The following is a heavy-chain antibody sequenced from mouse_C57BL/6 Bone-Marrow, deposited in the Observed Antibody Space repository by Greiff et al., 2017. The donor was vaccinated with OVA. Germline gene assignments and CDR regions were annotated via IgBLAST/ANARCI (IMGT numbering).Heavy chain of an antibody. CDR2: ISSGSSTI. Sequence: DVKLQESGGGLVKPGGSLKLSCAASGFTFSDYGMHWVRQAPEKGLEWVAYISSGSSTIYYADTVKGRFTISRDNAKNTLCLQMTSLRSEDTAMYYCARPYYYGSSRAWFAYWGQGTLVTVSA. CDR1: GFTFSDYG. J-gene: IGHJ3*01. V-gene: IGHV5-17*01. CDR3: ARPYYYGSSRAWFAY. D-gene: IGHD1-1*01.